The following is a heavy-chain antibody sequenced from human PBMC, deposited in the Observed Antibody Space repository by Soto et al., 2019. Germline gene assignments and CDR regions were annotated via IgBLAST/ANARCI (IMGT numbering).Heavy chain of an antibody. CDR3: ARGGSGYTWFNEF. CDR2: IIPVFQTA. Sequence: QEQLVQSGAEVKKPGSSVKVSCKASGGLFSSYPISWVRQVPGQGLEWMGGIIPVFQTAYYTQRFQGRVTITADASTNTADMELSSLRSEDTGIYYCARGGSGYTWFNEFWGQGTLFTVAS. D-gene: IGHD3-22*01. J-gene: IGHJ4*02. V-gene: IGHV1-69*01. CDR1: GGLFSSYP.